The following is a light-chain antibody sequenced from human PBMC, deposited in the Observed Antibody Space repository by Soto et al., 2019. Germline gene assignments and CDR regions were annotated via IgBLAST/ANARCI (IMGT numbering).Light chain of an antibody. CDR3: SSFTSRFTFV. J-gene: IGLJ1*01. V-gene: IGLV2-14*01. CDR1: RSDVGAYNY. Sequence: QSALTQPASVSGSPGQSIAISCTGTRSDVGAYNYVSWYQQHPGKAPKLMISEVTNRPSGVSDRFSGSKSGNTASPTISGLQAEDEADYYCSSFTSRFTFVFGTGTKVTAL. CDR2: EVT.